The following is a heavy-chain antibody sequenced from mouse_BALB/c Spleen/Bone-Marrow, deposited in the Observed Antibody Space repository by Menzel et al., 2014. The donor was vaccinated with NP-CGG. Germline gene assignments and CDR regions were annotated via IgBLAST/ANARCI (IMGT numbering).Heavy chain of an antibody. CDR3: ARDINYDIYWYFDV. CDR2: SRNKANGYTT. V-gene: IGHV7-3*02. D-gene: IGHD2-4*01. J-gene: IGHJ1*01. Sequence: EVNVVESGGGLAQPGGSLRLSCATSGFTFTDYYMSWVRQPPGKALEWLGFSRNKANGYTTEYSASVKGRFTISRDNSQSILYLQMNTLRAEDSATYYCARDINYDIYWYFDVWGAGTTVTVRS. CDR1: GFTFTDYY.